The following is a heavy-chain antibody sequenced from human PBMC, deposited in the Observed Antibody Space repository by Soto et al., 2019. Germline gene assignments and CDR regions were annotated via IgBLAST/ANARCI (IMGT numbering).Heavy chain of an antibody. CDR1: GFTFSSYA. J-gene: IGHJ5*02. CDR2: ISGSDGST. D-gene: IGHD3-9*01. CDR3: AKARYYDILTGKNWFDP. V-gene: IGHV3-23*01. Sequence: PVGSLRLSCAASGFTFSSYAMSWVRQAPGKGLEWVSSISGSDGSTYSAESVKGRFTISRDTSKNTLYLEMNSLRAEDTAVYYCAKARYYDILTGKNWFDPWGQGTLVTVSS.